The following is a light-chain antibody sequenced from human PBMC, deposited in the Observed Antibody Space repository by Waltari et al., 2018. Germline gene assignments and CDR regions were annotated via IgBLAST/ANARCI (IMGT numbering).Light chain of an antibody. CDR2: DVS. V-gene: IGLV2-14*03. Sequence: QSALTQPASVSGSPGQSITISCTGTSSDVGAYNYVSWYQQHPGKAPKLMIFDVSNRPAGVSNRFSCSKSGNTASLTISGLQAEDEAGYSCSSYISSSTLELFGGGTSLTVL. J-gene: IGLJ2*01. CDR3: SSYISSSTLEL. CDR1: SSDVGAYNY.